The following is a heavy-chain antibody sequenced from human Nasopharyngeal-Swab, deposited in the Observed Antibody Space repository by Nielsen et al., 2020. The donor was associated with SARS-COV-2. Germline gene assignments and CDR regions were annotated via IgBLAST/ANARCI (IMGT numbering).Heavy chain of an antibody. V-gene: IGHV4-59*08. CDR1: GGSIGTYY. CDR3: ARQDVSGSYRFMVY. D-gene: IGHD3-16*02. Sequence: SETLSLTCTVSGGSIGTYYWSWIRQPPGKGLEWIGYIYYTGSTMYNPSLKGRVTLSVDTSKNQFSLRLTSVTAADSAVYYCARQDVSGSYRFMVYWGQGTLVTVSS. CDR2: IYYTGST. J-gene: IGHJ4*02.